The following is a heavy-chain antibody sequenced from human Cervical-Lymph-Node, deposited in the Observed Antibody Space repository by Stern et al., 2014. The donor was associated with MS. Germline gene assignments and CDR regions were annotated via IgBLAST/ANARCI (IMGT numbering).Heavy chain of an antibody. J-gene: IGHJ4*02. Sequence: QMQLVQSGPEVKKPGTSVKVSCKASGVTFSSSLVQWVRQARGQRLEWIGLIVVGSGNTNYAQKFQERVTITRDMSTTTAYMELSSLRSEDTAVYYCAADDLTGGSSAPIDYWGQGTLVTVSS. CDR2: IVVGSGNT. D-gene: IGHD7-27*01. CDR3: AADDLTGGSSAPIDY. CDR1: GVTFSSSL. V-gene: IGHV1-58*01.